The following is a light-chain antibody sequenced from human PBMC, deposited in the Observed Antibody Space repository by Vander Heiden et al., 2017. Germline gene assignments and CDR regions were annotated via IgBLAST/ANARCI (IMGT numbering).Light chain of an antibody. CDR3: QQKDT. J-gene: IGKJ2*01. Sequence: DIQMTQSPSSLSASVGDRVSLTCRASQSNSRYMNWYQQKPGKAPKLLIYGASSLQSGVPSRFSGSGSGTDFTLTISSLQSEDFATYYCQQKDTFGQGTKLEIK. CDR2: GAS. CDR1: QSNSRY. V-gene: IGKV1-39*01.